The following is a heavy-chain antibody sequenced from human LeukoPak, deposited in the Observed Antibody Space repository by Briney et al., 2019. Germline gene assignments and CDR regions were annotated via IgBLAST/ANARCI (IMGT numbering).Heavy chain of an antibody. CDR2: ISGSGGST. D-gene: IGHD5-18*01. J-gene: IGHJ4*02. CDR1: GFSFSSYW. Sequence: PGGSLRLSCAASGFSFSSYWMHWVRQAPGKGLEWVSAISGSGGSTYYADSVKGRFTISRDNSKNTLYLQMNSLRAEDTAVYYCAKVAWIQLWSPQDYWGQGTLVTVSS. V-gene: IGHV3-23*01. CDR3: AKVAWIQLWSPQDY.